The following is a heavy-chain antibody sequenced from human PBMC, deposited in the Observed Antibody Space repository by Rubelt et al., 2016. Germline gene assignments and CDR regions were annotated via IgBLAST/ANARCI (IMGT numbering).Heavy chain of an antibody. Sequence: EVQLVESGGGLVKPGGSLRLSCAASGFTFSNAWMNWVRQAPGKGLEWLANIKADDSEIYYEVSLEGRFTISRDNAKNSLYLQMNSLRAEDTAVYYCATYCGSDPCYGWNYYGMDVWGQGTTVTVSS. CDR3: ATYCGSDPCYGWNYYGMDV. D-gene: IGHD2-21*02. CDR2: IKADDSEI. V-gene: IGHV3-7*01. J-gene: IGHJ6*02. CDR1: GFTFSNAW.